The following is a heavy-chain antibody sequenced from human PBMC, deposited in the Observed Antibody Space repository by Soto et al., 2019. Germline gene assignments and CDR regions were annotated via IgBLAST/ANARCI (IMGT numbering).Heavy chain of an antibody. V-gene: IGHV3-23*01. Sequence: GGSLRLSCAASGFSFNSYAMSWVRQAPGKGLEWVSSIHGSGSTYYVDSVKGRFIISRDNSKNTLDLQMNSLRVEDTAVYYCARGPRRAAAVHRRLFNWFDPWGQGTRVTVSS. CDR1: GFSFNSYA. CDR2: IHGSGST. D-gene: IGHD6-13*01. J-gene: IGHJ5*02. CDR3: ARGPRRAAAVHRRLFNWFDP.